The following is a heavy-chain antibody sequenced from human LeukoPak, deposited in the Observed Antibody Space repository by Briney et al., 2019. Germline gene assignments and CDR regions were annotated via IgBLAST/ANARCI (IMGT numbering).Heavy chain of an antibody. CDR3: ARHGYGDSDY. J-gene: IGHJ4*02. CDR2: IYTSGST. CDR1: GGSISSGSYY. Sequence: SETLSLTCTVSGGSISSGSYYWSWIRQPAGKGLEWIGRIYTSGSTNYNLSLKSRVTISVDTSKNQFSLKLSSVTAADTAVYYCARHGYGDSDYWGQGTLVTVSS. D-gene: IGHD4-17*01. V-gene: IGHV4-61*02.